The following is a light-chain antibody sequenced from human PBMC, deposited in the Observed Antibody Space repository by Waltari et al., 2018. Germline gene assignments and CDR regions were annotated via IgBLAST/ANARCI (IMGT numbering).Light chain of an antibody. CDR1: QSVSKY. V-gene: IGKV3-20*01. CDR2: DAS. J-gene: IGKJ1*01. Sequence: EIVLTQSPGTLSLSPGERATLSCRASQSVSKYLAWYPQKVGQPPRLLIYDASTRATGIPDRFIGSGFGTDFSLTISRLEPEDFAVYYCQKYGTLPATFGQGTKVEI. CDR3: QKYGTLPAT.